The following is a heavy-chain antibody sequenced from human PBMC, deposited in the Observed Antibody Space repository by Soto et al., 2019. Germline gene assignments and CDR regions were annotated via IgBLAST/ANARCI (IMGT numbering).Heavy chain of an antibody. CDR1: GGSISSGDYY. D-gene: IGHD3-9*01. CDR2: IYYSGST. CDR3: AREVTHYDVLTGYYSGAIFDP. J-gene: IGHJ5*02. Sequence: PSETLSLTCTVSGGSISSGDYYWSWIRQPPGKGLEWIGYIYYSGSTYYNPSLKSRVTISVDTSKNQISLKLWSVTAADTAVYYCAREVTHYDVLTGYYSGAIFDPWGQGTLVTVSS. V-gene: IGHV4-30-4*02.